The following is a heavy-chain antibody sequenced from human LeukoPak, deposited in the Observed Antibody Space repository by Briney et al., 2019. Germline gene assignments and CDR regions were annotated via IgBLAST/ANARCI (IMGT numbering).Heavy chain of an antibody. CDR3: ARDQGRWGLFDF. CDR2: INPSGGTT. J-gene: IGHJ4*02. Sequence: ASVKVSCKASGYTFTGYYMHWVRQAPGQGLEWMGIINPSGGTTSYAQKFQGRVTTTRDMSTSTVYMDLSNLRSDDTAVYYCARDQGRWGLFDFWGQGALVTVSS. V-gene: IGHV1-46*01. CDR1: GYTFTGYY. D-gene: IGHD7-27*01.